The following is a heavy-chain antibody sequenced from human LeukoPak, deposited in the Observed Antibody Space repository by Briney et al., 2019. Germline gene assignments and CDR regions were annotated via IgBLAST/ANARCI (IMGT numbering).Heavy chain of an antibody. CDR3: AKDRPNYYDSSGHYYRRDGDY. CDR1: GFTFSSYA. Sequence: GGSLRLSCAASGFTFSSYAMSWVRQAPGRGLEWVSSVSGSGGYTYYAGSVKGRFTISRDNSKNTLYLQMNSLRAEDTAIYYCAKDRPNYYDSSGHYYRRDGDYWGQGTLVTVSS. V-gene: IGHV3-23*01. J-gene: IGHJ4*02. CDR2: VSGSGGYT. D-gene: IGHD3-22*01.